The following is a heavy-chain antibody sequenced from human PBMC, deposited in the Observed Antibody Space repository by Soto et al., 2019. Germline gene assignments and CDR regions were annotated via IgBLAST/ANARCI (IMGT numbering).Heavy chain of an antibody. Sequence: ESGGGLVQPGRSLRLSCASSGFTFDDYAMHWVRHAPGKGLEWDSGISWNSGSIGYADSVKGRFTISRDNTKNSLYLQLNRLRAEDTALYYCARRPSGRGYYFDYCGQGTLVAVSS. CDR1: GFTFDDYA. D-gene: IGHD2-8*02. CDR3: ARRPSGRGYYFDY. V-gene: IGHV3-9*01. CDR2: ISWNSGSI. J-gene: IGHJ4*02.